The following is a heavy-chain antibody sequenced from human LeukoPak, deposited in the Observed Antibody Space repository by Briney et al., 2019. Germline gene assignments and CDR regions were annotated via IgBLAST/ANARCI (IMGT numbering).Heavy chain of an antibody. CDR2: INPNSGGT. Sequence: ASVKVSCKASGYTFTGYYMHWVRQAPGQGLEWMGWINPNSGGTNYAQKFQGRVTMTRDTSISTAHMELSRLRSDDTAVYYCASLGYCSSTSCQEYYFDYWGQGTLVTVSS. D-gene: IGHD2-2*01. CDR1: GYTFTGYY. V-gene: IGHV1-2*02. J-gene: IGHJ4*02. CDR3: ASLGYCSSTSCQEYYFDY.